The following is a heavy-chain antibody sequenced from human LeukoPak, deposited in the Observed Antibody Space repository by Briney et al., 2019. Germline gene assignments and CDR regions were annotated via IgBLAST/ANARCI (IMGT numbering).Heavy chain of an antibody. CDR1: GGSFSGYY. CDR3: ARDAHDYGDYAVFDY. D-gene: IGHD4-17*01. J-gene: IGHJ4*02. CDR2: INHSGST. V-gene: IGHV4-34*01. Sequence: SETLSLICAVYGGSFSGYYWSWIRQPPGKGLEWIGEINHSGSTNYNPSLKSRVTISVDTSKNQFSLKLSSVTAADTAVYYCARDAHDYGDYAVFDYWGQGTLVTVSS.